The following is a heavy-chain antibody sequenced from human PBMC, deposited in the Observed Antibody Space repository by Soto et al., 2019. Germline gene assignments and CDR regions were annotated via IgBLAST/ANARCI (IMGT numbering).Heavy chain of an antibody. CDR2: INPSGGYI. J-gene: IGHJ3*02. V-gene: IGHV1-46*01. CDR3: ARGGGNSGSYYGHACDT. D-gene: IGHD1-26*01. Sequence: QVQLVQSGAEVKKPGASVKVSCKTSGYTFTSYYMHWVRQAPGQGLEWVGIINPSGGYITYAQNFQGRVTMTRDTSTSTVYMELSSLRSKDTAVYYCARGGGNSGSYYGHACDTWGQGTMVTVSS. CDR1: GYTFTSYY.